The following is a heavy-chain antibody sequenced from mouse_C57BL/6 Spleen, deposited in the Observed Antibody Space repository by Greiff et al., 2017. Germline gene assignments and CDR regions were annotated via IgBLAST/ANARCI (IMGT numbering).Heavy chain of an antibody. D-gene: IGHD3-1*01. Sequence: QVHVKQSGAELARPGASVKLSCKASGYTFTSYGISWVKQRTGQGLEWIGEIYPRSGNTYYNEKFKGKATLTADKSSSTAYMELRSLTSEDSAVYFCARLQQGGSFAYWGQGTLVTVSA. J-gene: IGHJ3*01. CDR2: IYPRSGNT. V-gene: IGHV1-81*01. CDR1: GYTFTSYG. CDR3: ARLQQGGSFAY.